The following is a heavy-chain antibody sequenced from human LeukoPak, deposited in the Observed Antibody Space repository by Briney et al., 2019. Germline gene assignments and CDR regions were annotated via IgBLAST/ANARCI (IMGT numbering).Heavy chain of an antibody. V-gene: IGHV3-9*01. D-gene: IGHD6-13*01. J-gene: IGHJ4*02. CDR2: ISWNSGSI. CDR3: AKDIGRSLILRGIAAAGADY. Sequence: GGSLRLSCAASGFTFDDYAMHWVRHAPGKGLEWVSGISWNSGSIGYADSVKGRFTISRDNAKNSLYLQMNSLRAEDTALYYCAKDIGRSLILRGIAAAGADYWGQGTLVTVSS. CDR1: GFTFDDYA.